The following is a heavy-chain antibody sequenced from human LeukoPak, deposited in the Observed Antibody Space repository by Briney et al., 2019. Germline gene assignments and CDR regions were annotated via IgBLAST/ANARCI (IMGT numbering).Heavy chain of an antibody. Sequence: SVKVSCKASGGTFSSSAITWVRQAPGQGLEWMGRIIPILGIANYAQEFQGRVTITADKSTSTAYMELSSLRSEDTAVYYCASLYSSSSLHPWGQGTLVTVSS. CDR2: IIPILGIA. V-gene: IGHV1-69*04. CDR1: GGTFSSSA. D-gene: IGHD6-13*01. CDR3: ASLYSSSSLHP. J-gene: IGHJ5*02.